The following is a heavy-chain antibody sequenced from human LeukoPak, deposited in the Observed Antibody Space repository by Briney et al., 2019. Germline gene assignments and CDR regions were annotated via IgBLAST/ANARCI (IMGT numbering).Heavy chain of an antibody. Sequence: GGFLRLSCAASGFTFSSYAMSWVRQAPGKGLEWVAAISGSGDNTYYADSVKGRFTISRDNSKNTLFLQMNSLRAEDTAVYYCAKVRGYCSSTSCSTVDHWGQGTLVTVSS. J-gene: IGHJ4*02. D-gene: IGHD2-2*02. CDR1: GFTFSSYA. CDR3: AKVRGYCSSTSCSTVDH. CDR2: ISGSGDNT. V-gene: IGHV3-23*01.